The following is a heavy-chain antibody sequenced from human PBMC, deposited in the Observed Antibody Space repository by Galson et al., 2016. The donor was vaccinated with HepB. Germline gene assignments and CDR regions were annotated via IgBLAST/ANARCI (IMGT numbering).Heavy chain of an antibody. Sequence: SETLSLTCAVSGGSITSNNWWTWVRQPPGKGLEWIGEIFYSGNTNYNPSLRSRLTIFVDKSKNPFSLKLTSVTAANTAVYFCARTYYDILIADNSRRKYGFDIWGQGTMVTFSS. D-gene: IGHD3-9*01. CDR3: ARTYYDILIADNSRRKYGFDI. J-gene: IGHJ3*02. CDR1: GGSITSNNW. V-gene: IGHV4-4*02. CDR2: IFYSGNT.